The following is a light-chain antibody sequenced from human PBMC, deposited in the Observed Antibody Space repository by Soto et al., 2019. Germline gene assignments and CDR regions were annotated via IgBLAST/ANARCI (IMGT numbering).Light chain of an antibody. CDR2: AAS. Sequence: DIQLTQSPSFLSASVGDRVTITCRASQGISSYLAWYPQKPGKAPKLLIYAASTLQSGVPSRFSGSGSGTEFTLTISSLQPEDFATYYCQQLNSYPPKYTFGQGTKLEIK. J-gene: IGKJ2*01. CDR3: QQLNSYPPKYT. V-gene: IGKV1-9*01. CDR1: QGISSY.